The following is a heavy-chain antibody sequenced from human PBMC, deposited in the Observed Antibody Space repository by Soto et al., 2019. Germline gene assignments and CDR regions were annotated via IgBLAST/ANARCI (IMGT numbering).Heavy chain of an antibody. CDR3: ARTLWIPFDY. V-gene: IGHV4-34*01. D-gene: IGHD5-12*01. CDR1: GGSFSGYC. CDR2: INHSGST. J-gene: IGHJ4*02. Sequence: SETLSLTCAVYGGSFSGYCWSWIRQPPGKGLEWIGEINHSGSTNYNPSLKSRVTISVDTSKNQFSLKLSSVTAADTAVYYCARTLWIPFDYWGQGTLVTVSS.